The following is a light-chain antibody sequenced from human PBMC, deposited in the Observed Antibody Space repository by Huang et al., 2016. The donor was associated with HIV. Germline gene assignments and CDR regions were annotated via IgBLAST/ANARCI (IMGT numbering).Light chain of an antibody. CDR2: WAS. V-gene: IGKV4-1*01. Sequence: IVMTQSPDSLTASLGERATINCKSSQSVLYSSNNKNYVAWYQQKPGKPPKLLIYWASTRESGVPDRFSGSGSGTDFTLTISSLQAEDVAVYYCQQYYNTRTFGQGTKVEIK. J-gene: IGKJ1*01. CDR1: QSVLYSSNNKNY. CDR3: QQYYNTRT.